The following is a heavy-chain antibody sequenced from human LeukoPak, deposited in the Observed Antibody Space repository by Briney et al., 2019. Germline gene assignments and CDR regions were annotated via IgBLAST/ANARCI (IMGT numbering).Heavy chain of an antibody. Sequence: PGGSLRLSCAASGFTFSSYGMHWVRQAPGKGLEWVAFIRYDGSNKYYADSVKGRFTISRDNSKNTLYLQMNSLRAEDTAVYYCAKDQGYSYGYGACDIWGQGTMVTVSS. D-gene: IGHD5-18*01. CDR1: GFTFSSYG. J-gene: IGHJ3*02. V-gene: IGHV3-30*02. CDR3: AKDQGYSYGYGACDI. CDR2: IRYDGSNK.